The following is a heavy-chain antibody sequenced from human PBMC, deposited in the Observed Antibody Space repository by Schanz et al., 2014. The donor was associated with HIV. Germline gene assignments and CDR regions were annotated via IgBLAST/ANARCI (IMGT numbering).Heavy chain of an antibody. CDR2: ITGSGDSA. CDR1: GFTFSSYT. J-gene: IGHJ4*02. D-gene: IGHD4-17*01. Sequence: EVQLVESGGGLVQPGGSLRLSCAASGFTFSSYTMTWVRQAPGKGLKWVAGITGSGDSAHYADSLRGRFTISRDNSKNTLYLQMNSLRGEDTAVYYCATAAVTDYSDNWGQGTLVTVSS. V-gene: IGHV3-23*04. CDR3: ATAAVTDYSDN.